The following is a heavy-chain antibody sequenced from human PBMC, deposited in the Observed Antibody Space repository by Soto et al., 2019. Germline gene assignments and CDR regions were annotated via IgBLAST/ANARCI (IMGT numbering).Heavy chain of an antibody. D-gene: IGHD5-18*01. V-gene: IGHV3-49*03. CDR2: IRSKAYGGTT. CDR3: THPSGYSYGSSPYYYGMDV. CDR1: GFTFGYYA. J-gene: IGHJ6*02. Sequence: GGSRRLSWTASGFTFGYYAMSWLRQAPGKGLGWVGFIRSKAYGGTTEYAASVKGRFTISRDDPKSIAYLQMNSLKTEDTAVYYCTHPSGYSYGSSPYYYGMDVWGQGTTVTVS.